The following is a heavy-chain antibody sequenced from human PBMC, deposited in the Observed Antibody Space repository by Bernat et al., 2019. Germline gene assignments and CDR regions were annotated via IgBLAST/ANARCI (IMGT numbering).Heavy chain of an antibody. Sequence: QVQLVESGGGVVQPGRSLRLSCAASGFTFSTYALHWVRQAPGKGLEWVAVISYDGSSQYYADSVKGRFTISRNNSKSTLNLEMNSLRAEDTAVYYWARDLSMGGEFVDYWGQGTLVTVSS. D-gene: IGHD3-16*01. CDR1: GFTFSTYA. J-gene: IGHJ4*02. V-gene: IGHV3-30*04. CDR2: ISYDGSSQ. CDR3: ARDLSMGGEFVDY.